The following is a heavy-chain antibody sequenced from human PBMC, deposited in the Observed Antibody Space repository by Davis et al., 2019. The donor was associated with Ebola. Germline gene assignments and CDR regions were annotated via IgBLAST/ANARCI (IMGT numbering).Heavy chain of an antibody. J-gene: IGHJ4*02. V-gene: IGHV5-51*01. Sequence: KVSCKGSGYSFTSYWIGWVRQMPGKGLEWMGIIYPGDSDTRYSPSFQGQVTISADKSISTAYLQWSSLKASDTAMYYCARGVVVTAIPFDYWGQGTLVTVSS. CDR1: GYSFTSYW. D-gene: IGHD2-21*02. CDR3: ARGVVVTAIPFDY. CDR2: IYPGDSDT.